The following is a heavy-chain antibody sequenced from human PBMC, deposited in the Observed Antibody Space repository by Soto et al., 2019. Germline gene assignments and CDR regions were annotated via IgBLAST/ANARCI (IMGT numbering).Heavy chain of an antibody. CDR3: ARVIPGAEAWFDP. CDR1: GNTFTNFG. J-gene: IGHJ5*02. V-gene: IGHV1-18*01. CDR2: ISAYTDDP. Sequence: QGQLVQSGAEVKKPWASVKVSCTASGNTFTNFGVTWVRQAPGQGLEWMGWISAYTDDPNYAKKFQCRVTMTIDTSTSTAYLDLRSLTSDDTAVEYCARVIPGAEAWFDPWGQGTLVTVSS. D-gene: IGHD2-2*01.